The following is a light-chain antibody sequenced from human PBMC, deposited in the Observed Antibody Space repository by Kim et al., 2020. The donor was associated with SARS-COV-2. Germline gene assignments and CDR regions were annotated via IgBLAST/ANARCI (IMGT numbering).Light chain of an antibody. CDR2: DVD. CDR3: NSFTSSSTQV. CDR1: SSDVGGYNY. V-gene: IGLV2-14*03. J-gene: IGLJ1*01. Sequence: QSALTQPASVSGSPGQSITISCTGTSSDVGGYNYVSWYQQHPGKAPKLIIYDVDNRPSGVSDRFSGSKSGNTASLTISGLQTEDEADYYCNSFTSSSTQVFGTGTKVTVL.